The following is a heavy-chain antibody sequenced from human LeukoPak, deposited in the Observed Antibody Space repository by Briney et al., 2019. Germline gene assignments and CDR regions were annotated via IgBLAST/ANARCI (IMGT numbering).Heavy chain of an antibody. CDR3: ARGRITMVRGVISYFDY. Sequence: SETLSLTCTVSGASISSSYWSWIRQSPGKGLEWIGYIYHTGSTNYNPSLESRVTISVDRSKNQFSLKLTSVTAADTAVYYCARGRITMVRGVISYFDYWGQGTLVTVSS. CDR2: IYHTGST. D-gene: IGHD3-10*01. J-gene: IGHJ4*02. V-gene: IGHV4-59*01. CDR1: GASISSSY.